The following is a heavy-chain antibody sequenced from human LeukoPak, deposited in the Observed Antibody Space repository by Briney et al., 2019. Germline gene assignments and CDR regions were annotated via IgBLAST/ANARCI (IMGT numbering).Heavy chain of an antibody. V-gene: IGHV4-61*02. CDR2: FYSSQST. D-gene: IGHD2-21*02. CDR3: ATNSGWGDLGY. Sequence: SETLSLTCTVSGGSISSGYYYWSWIRQPAGKGLEWIGRFYSSQSTDYSPSLRSRVTISVDTSKNQFSLKVRSVTTEDTAVYYCATNSGWGDLGYWGQGILVTVSS. CDR1: GGSISSGYYY. J-gene: IGHJ4*02.